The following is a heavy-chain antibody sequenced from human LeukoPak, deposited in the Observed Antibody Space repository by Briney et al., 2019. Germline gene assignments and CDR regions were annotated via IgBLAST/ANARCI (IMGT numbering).Heavy chain of an antibody. CDR3: ATGSYYSSGFAHAFDI. J-gene: IGHJ3*02. Sequence: PSETLSLTCAVSGGSISSSNWWSWVRQPPGKGLEWIGEIYHSGSTNYNPSLKSRVTISVDKSKNQFSLKLSSVTAADTAVYYCATGSYYSSGFAHAFDIWGQGTMVTVSS. CDR2: IYHSGST. V-gene: IGHV4-4*02. D-gene: IGHD1-26*01. CDR1: GGSISSSNW.